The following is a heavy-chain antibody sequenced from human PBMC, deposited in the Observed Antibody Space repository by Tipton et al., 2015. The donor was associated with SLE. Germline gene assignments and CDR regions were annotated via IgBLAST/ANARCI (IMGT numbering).Heavy chain of an antibody. V-gene: IGHV4-39*07. CDR3: VRINSGASRLFDY. J-gene: IGHJ4*02. D-gene: IGHD1-26*01. CDR1: GGSVSSRSKY. Sequence: TLSLTCTVSGGSVSSRSKYWAWIRQPPGKGLEWIGSIYYTGTTTYYNSFLKGRVTMSVDTSKNQFSLRLTSVIAADTAVYYCVRINSGASRLFDYWGQGMLVAVSS. CDR2: IYYTGTTT.